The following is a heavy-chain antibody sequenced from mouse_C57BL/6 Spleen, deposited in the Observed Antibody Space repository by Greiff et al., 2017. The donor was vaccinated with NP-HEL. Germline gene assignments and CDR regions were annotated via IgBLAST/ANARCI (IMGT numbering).Heavy chain of an antibody. J-gene: IGHJ3*01. V-gene: IGHV10-3*01. CDR3: VSDGGYEAWFAY. CDR2: IRSKSSNYAT. Sequence: EVLLVESGGGLVQPKGSLKLSCAASGFTFNTYAMHWVRQAPGKGLEWVARIRSKSSNYATYYADSVKDRFTISRDDSQSMLYLQMNNLKTEDTAMYYCVSDGGYEAWFAYWGQGTLVTVSA. D-gene: IGHD3-1*01. CDR1: GFTFNTYA.